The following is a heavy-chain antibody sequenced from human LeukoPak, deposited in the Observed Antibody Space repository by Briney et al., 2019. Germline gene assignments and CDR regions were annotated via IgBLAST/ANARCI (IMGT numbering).Heavy chain of an antibody. Sequence: ASVKVSCKASGYTFTSYGISWVRQAPGQGLEWMGWISAYSGDTNYAQKFQGRATMTTDTSTSTAYMELRSLSSDDTAVYYCARKRYSSSWSHRENWFDPWGQGTLVTVSS. D-gene: IGHD6-13*01. CDR1: GYTFTSYG. CDR2: ISAYSGDT. CDR3: ARKRYSSSWSHRENWFDP. J-gene: IGHJ5*02. V-gene: IGHV1-18*01.